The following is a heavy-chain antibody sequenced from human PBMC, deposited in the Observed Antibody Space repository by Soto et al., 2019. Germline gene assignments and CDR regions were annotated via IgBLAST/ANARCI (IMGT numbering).Heavy chain of an antibody. V-gene: IGHV4-31*03. Sequence: QVQLQESGPGLVKPSQTLSLTCTVSGGSISSGGYYWSWIRQHPGKGLEWIGYIYYSGSTYYNPSLKSRVTISVDTSKTQFSLKLSSVTAAATAVYYCARDVSMVRGVILHDAFDIWGQGTMVTVSS. CDR2: IYYSGST. J-gene: IGHJ3*02. CDR3: ARDVSMVRGVILHDAFDI. CDR1: GGSISSGGYY. D-gene: IGHD3-10*01.